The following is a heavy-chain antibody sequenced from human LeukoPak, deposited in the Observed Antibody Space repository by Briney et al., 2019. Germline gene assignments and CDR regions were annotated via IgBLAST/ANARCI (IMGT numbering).Heavy chain of an antibody. D-gene: IGHD3-10*01. J-gene: IGHJ4*02. Sequence: GGSLRLSCAASGFTFSSYAMHWVRQAPGKGLEWVAVISYDGSNKYYTDSVKGRFTISRDNSKNTLYLQMNSLRAEDTAVYYCARDRGGFGESYFDYWGQGTLVTVS. CDR3: ARDRGGFGESYFDY. V-gene: IGHV3-30-3*01. CDR1: GFTFSSYA. CDR2: ISYDGSNK.